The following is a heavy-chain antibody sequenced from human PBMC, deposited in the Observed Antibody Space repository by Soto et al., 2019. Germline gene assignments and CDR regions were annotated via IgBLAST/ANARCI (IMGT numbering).Heavy chain of an antibody. Sequence: ESGGGVVQPGRSLRLSCAASGFTFSSYGMHWVRQAPGKGLEWVAVISYDGSNKYYADSVKGRFTISRDNSKNTLYLQMNSLRAEDTAVYYCANIMTTVTTPSSDYWGQGTLVTVSS. CDR1: GFTFSSYG. J-gene: IGHJ4*02. D-gene: IGHD4-17*01. CDR2: ISYDGSNK. V-gene: IGHV3-30*18. CDR3: ANIMTTVTTPSSDY.